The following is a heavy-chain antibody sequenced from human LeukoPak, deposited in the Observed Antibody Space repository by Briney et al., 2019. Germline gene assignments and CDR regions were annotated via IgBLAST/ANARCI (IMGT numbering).Heavy chain of an antibody. CDR3: ARSAYDAFDI. J-gene: IGHJ3*02. CDR2: INHSGST. Sequence: SETLSLTCAVYGGSFSGYYWSWIRQPPGKGLEWIGEINHSGSTNYNPSLKSRVTISVDTSKNQFSLKLSSVTAEDTAVYYCARSAYDAFDIWGQGTMVTVSS. CDR1: GGSFSGYY. V-gene: IGHV4-34*01.